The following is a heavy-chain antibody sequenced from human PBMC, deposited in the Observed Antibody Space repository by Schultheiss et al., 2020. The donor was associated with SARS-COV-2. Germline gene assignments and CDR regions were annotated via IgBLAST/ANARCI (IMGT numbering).Heavy chain of an antibody. Sequence: SETLSLTCAVYGGSFSGYYWSWIRQPPGKGLEWIGYIYYSGSTYYNPSLKSRVTISVDTSKNQFSLKLSSVTAADTAVYYCARSTTQAAFDLWGQGTMVTVSS. CDR1: GGSFSGYY. J-gene: IGHJ3*01. CDR3: ARSTTQAAFDL. CDR2: IYYSGST. V-gene: IGHV4-59*06. D-gene: IGHD2/OR15-2a*01.